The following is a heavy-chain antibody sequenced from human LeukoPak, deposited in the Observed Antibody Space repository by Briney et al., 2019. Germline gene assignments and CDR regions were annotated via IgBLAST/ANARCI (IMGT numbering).Heavy chain of an antibody. D-gene: IGHD1-14*01. CDR2: IYTSGST. CDR1: GGSISSGSYY. V-gene: IGHV4-61*02. Sequence: SETLSLTCTVSGGSISSGSYYWSWIRQPAGKGLEWIGRIYTSGSTNYNPSLKSRVTISVDTSKNQFSLKLSSVTAADTAVYYCASNQNYYYYYMDVWGKGTTVTVSS. CDR3: ASNQNYYYYYMDV. J-gene: IGHJ6*03.